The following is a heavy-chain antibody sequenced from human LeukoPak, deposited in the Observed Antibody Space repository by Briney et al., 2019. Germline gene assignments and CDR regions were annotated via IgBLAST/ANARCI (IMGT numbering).Heavy chain of an antibody. J-gene: IGHJ5*02. Sequence: ASVKVSCKASGYTFTSYGISWVRQAPGQGLEWMGWISAYNGNTNYAQKLQGRVTMTTDTSTSTAYMELRSLRSDDTAVYYCARVLYSGGYCSGGSCYSVNWFDPWGQGTLVTVSS. CDR3: ARVLYSGGYCSGGSCYSVNWFDP. D-gene: IGHD2-15*01. CDR1: GYTFTSYG. V-gene: IGHV1-18*01. CDR2: ISAYNGNT.